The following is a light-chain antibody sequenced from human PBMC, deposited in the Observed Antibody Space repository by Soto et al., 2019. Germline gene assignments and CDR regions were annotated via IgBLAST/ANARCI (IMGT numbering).Light chain of an antibody. CDR2: GAS. CDR1: QSVSSN. V-gene: IGKV3-15*01. CDR3: QQYNNWPQT. J-gene: IGKJ1*01. Sequence: EIVMTQSPATLSVSPGERATLSCRASQSVSSNLAWYQQKPGQAPRLLIYGASTRSTGIPARFSGSGCGTEFTLTISSLQSEDFAVYYCQQYNNWPQTFVQGTKVEIK.